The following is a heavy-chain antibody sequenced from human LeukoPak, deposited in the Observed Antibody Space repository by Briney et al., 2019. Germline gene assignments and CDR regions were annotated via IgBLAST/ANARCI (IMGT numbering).Heavy chain of an antibody. CDR1: GFTFSSYA. D-gene: IGHD6-19*01. CDR3: ARGGGSSGWFYFDY. J-gene: IGHJ4*02. V-gene: IGHV3-30*04. Sequence: GGSLRLSCATSGFTFSSYAMSWVRQAPGKGLEWVAVISYDGGNKNYADSMKGRFTISRDNSKNTLYLQMNGLRPDDTAVYYCARGGGSSGWFYFDYWGQGTLVTVSS. CDR2: ISYDGGNK.